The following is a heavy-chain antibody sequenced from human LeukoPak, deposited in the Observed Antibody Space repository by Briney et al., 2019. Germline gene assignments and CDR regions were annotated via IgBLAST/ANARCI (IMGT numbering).Heavy chain of an antibody. CDR3: AKSGYNRFDY. CDR2: FSGSGGST. Sequence: QTGGSLRLSCAASGFSFSSYAMSWVRQAPGKGLEWVSSFSGSGGSTYYADSVKGRFTLSRDHSKNTLYLQMISLRAEDTAVYYCAKSGYNRFDYWGQGTLVTGSS. D-gene: IGHD5-24*01. J-gene: IGHJ4*02. V-gene: IGHV3-23*01. CDR1: GFSFSSYA.